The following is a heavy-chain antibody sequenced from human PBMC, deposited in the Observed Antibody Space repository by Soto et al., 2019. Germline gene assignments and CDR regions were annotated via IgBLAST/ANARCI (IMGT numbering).Heavy chain of an antibody. CDR2: INAGNGNT. D-gene: IGHD3-22*01. V-gene: IGHV1-3*01. J-gene: IGHJ4*02. CDR1: GYTFTSYA. CDR3: ARSHSTYYYDSSGFSARY. Sequence: ASVKVSCKASGYTFTSYAMHWVRQAPGQRLEWMGWINAGNGNTKYSQKFQGRVTITRDTSASTAYMELSSLRSEDTAVYYCARSHSTYYYDSSGFSARYWGQGTLVTVAS.